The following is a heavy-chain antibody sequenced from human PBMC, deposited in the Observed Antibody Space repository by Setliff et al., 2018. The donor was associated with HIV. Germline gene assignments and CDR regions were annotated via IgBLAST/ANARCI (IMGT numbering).Heavy chain of an antibody. CDR1: GGSISSGGYY. D-gene: IGHD3-16*02. CDR2: IYYSGST. Sequence: SETLSLTCTVSGGSISSGGYYWSWIRQHPGKGLEWIGYIYYSGSTYYNPSLESRVTISLDTSKNQFSLRLTSVTAADTAVYYCARVPPLKAFGGVISLYYFDYWGQGTLVTVSS. V-gene: IGHV4-31*03. CDR3: ARVPPLKAFGGVISLYYFDY. J-gene: IGHJ4*02.